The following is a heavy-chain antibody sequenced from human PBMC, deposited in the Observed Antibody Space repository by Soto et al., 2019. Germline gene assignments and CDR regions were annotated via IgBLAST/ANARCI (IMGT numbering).Heavy chain of an antibody. CDR3: ARYRDSTWFDT. CDR1: GGPFSSYA. CDR2: IIPIFGTA. D-gene: IGHD2-21*01. J-gene: IGHJ5*02. Sequence: ASVQVSCKASGGPFSSYAISWVRQAPGQGLEWMGGIIPIFGTANYAQKFQGRVTITADESTSTAYMELSSLRSEDTAGYYCARYRDSTWFDTCGQGTMVTLAS. V-gene: IGHV1-69*13.